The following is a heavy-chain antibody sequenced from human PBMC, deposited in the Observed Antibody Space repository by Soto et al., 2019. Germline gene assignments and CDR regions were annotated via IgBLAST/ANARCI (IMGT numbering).Heavy chain of an antibody. V-gene: IGHV4-31*03. CDR1: GGSISSGGYY. CDR3: ARRRRGEVGATHYYYGMDV. D-gene: IGHD1-26*01. J-gene: IGHJ6*02. CDR2: IYYSGST. Sequence: SETLSLTCTVSGGSISSGGYYWSWIRQHPGKGLEWIGYIYYSGSTYYNPSLKSRVTISVDTSKNQFSLKLSSVTAADTAVYYCARRRRGEVGATHYYYGMDVWGQGTTVTVSS.